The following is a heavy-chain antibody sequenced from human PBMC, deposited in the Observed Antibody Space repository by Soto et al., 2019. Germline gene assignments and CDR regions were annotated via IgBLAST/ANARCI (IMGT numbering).Heavy chain of an antibody. D-gene: IGHD3-3*01. Sequence: EVRLLESGGGLVQPGGSLRPSCAASGLTVGSSAMTWVRQAPGKGLEWISSLSGDGKATYYADSVKGRFTISRDISKNTLFLQMDSLRVEDTAIYFCARITRSWGQGTRVTVSS. CDR3: ARITRS. V-gene: IGHV3-23*01. J-gene: IGHJ5*02. CDR1: GLTVGSSA. CDR2: LSGDGKAT.